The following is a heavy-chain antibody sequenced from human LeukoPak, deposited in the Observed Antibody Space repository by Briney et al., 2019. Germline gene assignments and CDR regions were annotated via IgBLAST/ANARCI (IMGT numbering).Heavy chain of an antibody. Sequence: PGGSLRLSCAASGFTFSSYSMNWVRQAPGKGLEWVSYISSSSSTIYYADSVKGRFTISRDNAKNSLYLQMNSLRAEDTAVYYCARDGDTAMATYYYYYYYMDVWGKGTTVTISS. V-gene: IGHV3-48*01. CDR2: ISSSSSTI. CDR3: ARDGDTAMATYYYYYYYMDV. J-gene: IGHJ6*03. CDR1: GFTFSSYS. D-gene: IGHD5-18*01.